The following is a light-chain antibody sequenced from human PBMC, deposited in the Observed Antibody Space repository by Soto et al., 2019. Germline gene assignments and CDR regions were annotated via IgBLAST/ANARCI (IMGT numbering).Light chain of an antibody. CDR3: QSYDSSLSALYV. CDR1: SSNIGAGYD. J-gene: IGLJ1*01. Sequence: QSVLAQPPSVSGAPGPRVTISCTGSSSNIGAGYDVHWYQQLPGTAPKLLIYGNSNRPSGVPDRFSGSKSGTSASLAITGLQAEDEADYSCQSYDSSLSALYVFGTGTKVTVL. CDR2: GNS. V-gene: IGLV1-40*01.